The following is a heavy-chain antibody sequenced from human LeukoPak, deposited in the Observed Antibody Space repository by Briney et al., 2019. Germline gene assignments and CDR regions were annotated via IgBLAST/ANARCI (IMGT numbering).Heavy chain of an antibody. CDR3: ASRNSALSFDY. J-gene: IGHJ4*02. CDR1: GFTFSSYE. CDR2: ISSSGSTI. V-gene: IGHV3-48*03. D-gene: IGHD3-16*02. Sequence: GGSLRLSCAASGFTFSSYEMNWVRQAPGKGLEWVSYISSSGSTIYYADSVKGRFTITRDNTKKSLYLQMNSLRAEDTAMYYCASRNSALSFDYWGQGTLVTVSS.